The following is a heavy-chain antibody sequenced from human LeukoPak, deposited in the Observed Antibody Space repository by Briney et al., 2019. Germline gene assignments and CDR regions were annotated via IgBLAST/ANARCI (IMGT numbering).Heavy chain of an antibody. CDR1: GGSISSYY. D-gene: IGHD2-21*02. Sequence: SETLSLTCTVSGGSISSYYWSWIRQPPGKGLEWIGYIYYSGSTNYNPSLKSRVTITIDTSKNQFSLKLSSVTAADTAVYYCARFRLRDDCNSGLDYWGQGTLVTVSS. J-gene: IGHJ4*02. CDR2: IYYSGST. CDR3: ARFRLRDDCNSGLDY. V-gene: IGHV4-59*01.